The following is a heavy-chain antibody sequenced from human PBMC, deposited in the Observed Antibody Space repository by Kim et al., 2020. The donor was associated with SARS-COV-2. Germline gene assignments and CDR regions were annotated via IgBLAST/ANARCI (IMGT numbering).Heavy chain of an antibody. CDR1: GFTFSSYW. J-gene: IGHJ4*02. Sequence: GGSLRLSCAASGFTFSSYWMSWVRQAPGKGLEWVANIKQDGSEKYYVDSVKGRFTISRDNAKNSLYLQMNSLRAEDTAVYYCATSGSYRLFGYWGQGTLVTVSS. D-gene: IGHD1-26*01. CDR3: ATSGSYRLFGY. V-gene: IGHV3-7*01. CDR2: IKQDGSEK.